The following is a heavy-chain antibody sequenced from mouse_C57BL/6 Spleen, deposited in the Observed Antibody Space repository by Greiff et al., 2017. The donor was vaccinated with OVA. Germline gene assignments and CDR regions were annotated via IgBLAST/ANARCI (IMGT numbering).Heavy chain of an antibody. CDR2: INSNNGGT. Sequence: VQPQQSGPELVKPGASVKIPRKASGYTFTDYNIDWVKQSHGKSLEWIGDINSNNGGTNLNQKFKGKATLTVDKSSSTAYMELRSLTSEDTAVYYCARRGRDAMDDWGQGTSVTVSS. CDR3: ARRGRDAMDD. V-gene: IGHV1-18*01. D-gene: IGHD1-1*01. CDR1: GYTFTDYN. J-gene: IGHJ4*01.